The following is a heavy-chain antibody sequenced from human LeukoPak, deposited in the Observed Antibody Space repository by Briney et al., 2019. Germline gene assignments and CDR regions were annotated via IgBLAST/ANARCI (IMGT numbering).Heavy chain of an antibody. J-gene: IGHJ4*02. CDR1: GFTFSSYW. D-gene: IGHD5-24*01. Sequence: GGSLRLSCAASGFTFSSYWMHWVRQAPAKGLVWVSRINSDGSSTSYADSVKGRFTISRGNAKNTLYLQMNSLRAEDTAVYYCAREEMATPDFDYWGQGTLVTVSS. V-gene: IGHV3-74*01. CDR2: INSDGSST. CDR3: AREEMATPDFDY.